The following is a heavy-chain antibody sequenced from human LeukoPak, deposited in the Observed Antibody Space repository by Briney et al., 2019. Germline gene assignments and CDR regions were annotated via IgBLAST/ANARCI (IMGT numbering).Heavy chain of an antibody. CDR1: GFTFSHYA. Sequence: AGGSLRLSCAASGFTFSHYAMSWVRQGPGQGLEWVSTIVGSGSDTYYGDSVKGRVTISRDNSKNTLFLQMNSLRADDTAVYYCARASRGGAVNFDYWGQGTLVTVSS. CDR3: ARASRGGAVNFDY. V-gene: IGHV3-23*01. CDR2: IVGSGSDT. D-gene: IGHD3-3*01. J-gene: IGHJ4*02.